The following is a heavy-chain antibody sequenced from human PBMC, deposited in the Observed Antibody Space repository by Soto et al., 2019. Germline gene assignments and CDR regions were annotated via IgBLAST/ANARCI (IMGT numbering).Heavy chain of an antibody. CDR3: ARHGEDSSSWYVGY. V-gene: IGHV4-39*01. CDR2: IYYSGST. CDR1: GGSISSSSYY. D-gene: IGHD6-13*01. J-gene: IGHJ4*02. Sequence: QLQLQESGPGLVKPSETLSLTCTVSGGSISSSSYYWGWIRQPPGKGLEWIGSIYYSGSTYYNPSLKSRVTISVDTSKNQFSLKLSSVTAADTAVYYCARHGEDSSSWYVGYWGQGTLVTVSS.